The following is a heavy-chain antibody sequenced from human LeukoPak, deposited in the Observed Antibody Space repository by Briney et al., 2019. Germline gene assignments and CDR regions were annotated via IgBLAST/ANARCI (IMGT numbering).Heavy chain of an antibody. J-gene: IGHJ6*04. CDR2: IRRKDNDRTT. Sequence: QAGGSLRLSCTASGLTFGDYAISWVRQAPGKGLEWLGFIRRKDNDRTTAYAAAAEGTFNISRDDSKSIAYLQMNELKTEDTAVYYCTRDWWGGGYTSRGMDVWGKGTTVTISS. V-gene: IGHV3-49*04. D-gene: IGHD5-12*01. CDR1: GLTFGDYA. CDR3: TRDWWGGGYTSRGMDV.